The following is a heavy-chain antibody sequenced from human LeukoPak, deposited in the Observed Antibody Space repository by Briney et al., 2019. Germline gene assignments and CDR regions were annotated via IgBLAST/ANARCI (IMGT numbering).Heavy chain of an antibody. CDR1: GYTFTSYG. Sequence: ASVKVSCKASGYTFTSYGMSWVRQAPGQGLEWMGWISAYNGNTNYAQKLQGRVTMTTDTSTSTAYMELRSLRSDDTAVCYCARDGSSGYDFWAGSWFDPWGQGALVTVSS. D-gene: IGHD5-12*01. CDR3: ARDGSSGYDFWAGSWFDP. CDR2: ISAYNGNT. J-gene: IGHJ5*02. V-gene: IGHV1-18*01.